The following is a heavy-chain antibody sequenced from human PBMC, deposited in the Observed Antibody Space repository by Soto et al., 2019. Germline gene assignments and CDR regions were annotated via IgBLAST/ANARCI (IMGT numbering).Heavy chain of an antibody. CDR3: ASGSYGDYSD. CDR2: ISSDSVWI. V-gene: IGHV3-21*01. J-gene: IGHJ4*02. D-gene: IGHD4-17*01. CDR1: GFTFSSST. Sequence: PSETLRLSCAASGFTFSSSTMNWVRQAPGKGLEWVSSISSDSVWIYYAASAKGRFTISRDNAKNSLFLQMSSLRAEDTAVYYCASGSYGDYSDWGQGTLVTVSS.